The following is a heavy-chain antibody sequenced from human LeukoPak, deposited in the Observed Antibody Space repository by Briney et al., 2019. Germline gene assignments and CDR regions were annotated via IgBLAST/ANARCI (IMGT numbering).Heavy chain of an antibody. Sequence: PSETLSLTCTVSGGSISSSSYYWGWIRQPPGKGLEWIGSIYYSGSTYYNPSLKSRVTISVDTSKNQFSLKLSSVTAADTAVYYXXXHEYGDWWFDPWGQGTLATVXS. CDR2: IYYSGST. V-gene: IGHV4-39*01. D-gene: IGHD4-17*01. CDR3: XXHEYGDWWFDP. CDR1: GGSISSSSYY. J-gene: IGHJ5*02.